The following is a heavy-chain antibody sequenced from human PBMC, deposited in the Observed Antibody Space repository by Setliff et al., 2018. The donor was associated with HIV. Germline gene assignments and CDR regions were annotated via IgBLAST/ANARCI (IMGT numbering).Heavy chain of an antibody. CDR1: GYTFTSYY. CDR3: ASGIVGATWLGAFDI. CDR2: INPSGGST. D-gene: IGHD1-26*01. J-gene: IGHJ3*02. V-gene: IGHV1-46*01. Sequence: ASGKVSCKASGYTFTSYYMHWVRQAPGQGLEWMGIINPSGGSTSYAQKFQGRVTMTRDTSTSTVYMELSSLRSEDTAVYYCASGIVGATWLGAFDIWGQGTMVTVSS.